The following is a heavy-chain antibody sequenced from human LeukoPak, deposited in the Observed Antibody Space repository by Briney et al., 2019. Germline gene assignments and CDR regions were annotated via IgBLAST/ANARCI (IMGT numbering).Heavy chain of an antibody. D-gene: IGHD2-15*01. Sequence: SETLSLTCTVSGGSISSYYWSWIRQPPGKGLEWIGYIYYSGSTNYDPSLKSLVTISVDTSKNHFSLKLSSVTAADTAVYYCARGYCSSGSCYSPSGVFDYWGQGTLVTVSS. J-gene: IGHJ4*02. CDR2: IYYSGST. V-gene: IGHV4-59*01. CDR3: ARGYCSSGSCYSPSGVFDY. CDR1: GGSISSYY.